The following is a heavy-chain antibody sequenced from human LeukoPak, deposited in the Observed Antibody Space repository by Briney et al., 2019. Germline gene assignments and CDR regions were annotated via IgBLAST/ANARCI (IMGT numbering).Heavy chain of an antibody. CDR2: IYTSGST. D-gene: IGHD6-13*01. CDR1: GGSISSYY. V-gene: IGHV4-4*07. CDR3: AREVGSSSWYGVDY. J-gene: IGHJ4*02. Sequence: KPSETLSLTCTVSGGSISSYYWSWIRQPAGKGLEWFGRIYTSGSTNYNPSLKSRVTISIDTPKNQFSLKLSSVTAADTAVYYCAREVGSSSWYGVDYWGQGNLVTVSS.